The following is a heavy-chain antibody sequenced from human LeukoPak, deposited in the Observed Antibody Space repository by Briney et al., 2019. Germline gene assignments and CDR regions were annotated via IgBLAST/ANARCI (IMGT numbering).Heavy chain of an antibody. V-gene: IGHV1-46*01. CDR3: ARDPPRGYCSSTSCYELDP. CDR1: GYTFTSYY. CDR2: INPSGGST. D-gene: IGHD2-2*01. J-gene: IGHJ5*02. Sequence: GASVKVSCKASGYTFTSYYMHWVRQAPGQGLEWMGIINPSGGSTSYAQKFQGRVTITADESTSTAYMELSSLRSEDTAVYYCARDPPRGYCSSTSCYELDPWGQGTLVTVSS.